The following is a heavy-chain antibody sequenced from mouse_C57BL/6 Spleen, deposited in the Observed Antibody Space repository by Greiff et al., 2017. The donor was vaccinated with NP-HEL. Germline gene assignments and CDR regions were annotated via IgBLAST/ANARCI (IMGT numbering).Heavy chain of an antibody. CDR1: GFTFSSYA. V-gene: IGHV5-9-1*02. J-gene: IGHJ1*03. CDR2: ISSGGDYI. Sequence: EVQLVESGEGLVKPGGSLKLSCAASGFTFSSYAMSWVRQTPEKRLEWVAYISSGGDYIYYADTVKGRFTISRDNARNTLYLQMSSLKSEDTAMYYCTREDYYYGSSYGYFDVWGTGTTVTVSS. D-gene: IGHD1-1*01. CDR3: TREDYYYGSSYGYFDV.